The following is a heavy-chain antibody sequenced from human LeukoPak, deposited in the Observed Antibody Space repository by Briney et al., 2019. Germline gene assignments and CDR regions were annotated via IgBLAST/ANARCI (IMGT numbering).Heavy chain of an antibody. CDR3: AKDFRLDV. J-gene: IGHJ6*02. CDR1: GFTYSSYA. V-gene: IGHV3-23*01. CDR2: ISSSGGST. Sequence: GGSLRLSCAASGFTYSSYAMSWVRQAPGKGLEWVSGISSSGGSTYYADSVKGRFTISRDNSKNTLYLQMNSLRAEDTAVYYYAKDFRLDVWGQGTTVTVSS.